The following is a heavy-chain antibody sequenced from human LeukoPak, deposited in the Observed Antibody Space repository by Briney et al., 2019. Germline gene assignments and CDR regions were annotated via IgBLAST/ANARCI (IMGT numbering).Heavy chain of an antibody. CDR3: ARARGQRWLQFGGYDAFDI. CDR1: GFTFSPYW. CDR2: IKGDESEK. V-gene: IGHV3-7*01. D-gene: IGHD5-24*01. J-gene: IGHJ3*02. Sequence: GGSLRLSCAASGFTFSPYWMSWYRQPPGKGLEWVANIKGDESEKQYLDPVKGRFSISRDNTKNLLYLQMNSLRAEDTAVYYCARARGQRWLQFGGYDAFDIWGQGTMVTVSS.